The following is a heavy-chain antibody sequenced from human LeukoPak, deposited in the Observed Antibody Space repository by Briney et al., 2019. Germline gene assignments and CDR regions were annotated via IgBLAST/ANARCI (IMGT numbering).Heavy chain of an antibody. D-gene: IGHD6-19*01. CDR1: GGSFSGYY. CDR2: INHSGST. J-gene: IGHJ4*02. V-gene: IGHV4-34*01. Sequence: SETLSLTCAVYGGSFSGYYWSWIRQPPGKGLEWIGEINHSGSTNYNPSLKSRVTISVDTSKNQFSLKLSSVTAADTAVYYCARRIRGWYSYFDYWGQGTLVTVSS. CDR3: ARRIRGWYSYFDY.